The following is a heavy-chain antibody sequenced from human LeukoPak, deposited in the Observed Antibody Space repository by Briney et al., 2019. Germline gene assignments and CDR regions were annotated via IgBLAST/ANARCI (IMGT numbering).Heavy chain of an antibody. CDR3: ARGKDIVATIGSDAFDI. J-gene: IGHJ3*02. D-gene: IGHD5-12*01. Sequence: GASVKVSCKASGYTFTSYYMHWVRQAPGQGLEWMGIINPSGGSTSYAQKFQGRVTMTRDMSTSTVYMELSSLRSEDTAVYYCARGKDIVATIGSDAFDIWGQGTMVTVSS. CDR2: INPSGGST. CDR1: GYTFTSYY. V-gene: IGHV1-46*01.